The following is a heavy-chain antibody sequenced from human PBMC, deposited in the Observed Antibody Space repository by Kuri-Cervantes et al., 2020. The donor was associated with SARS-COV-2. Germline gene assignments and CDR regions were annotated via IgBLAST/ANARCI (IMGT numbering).Heavy chain of an antibody. Sequence: GESLKISCAASGFTFDDYAMHWVRQAPGKGLEWVSSISSSSSYIYYADSVKGRFTISRDNAKNSLYLQMNSLRAEDTAVYYCARVTTVTEEYWGQGTLVTVSS. J-gene: IGHJ4*02. D-gene: IGHD4-11*01. CDR2: ISSSSSYI. V-gene: IGHV3-21*01. CDR1: GFTFDDYA. CDR3: ARVTTVTEEY.